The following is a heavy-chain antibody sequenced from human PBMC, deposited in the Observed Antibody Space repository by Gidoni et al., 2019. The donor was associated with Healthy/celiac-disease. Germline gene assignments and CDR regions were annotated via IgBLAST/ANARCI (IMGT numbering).Heavy chain of an antibody. V-gene: IGHV3-21*01. D-gene: IGHD3-22*01. Sequence: EVQLVESGGGLVKPGGSLTLSCAPSGFPFSSYSMNWVRQAPGKGLEWVSSISSSSSYIYYADAVKGRFTSSRDNAKNSLYLKMNSLRAEDTAVYYCAVDYYDSSGYRNYWGQGTLVTVSS. CDR1: GFPFSSYS. CDR3: AVDYYDSSGYRNY. CDR2: ISSSSSYI. J-gene: IGHJ4*02.